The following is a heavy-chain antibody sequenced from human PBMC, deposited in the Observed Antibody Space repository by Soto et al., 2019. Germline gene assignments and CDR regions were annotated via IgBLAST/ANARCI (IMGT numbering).Heavy chain of an antibody. J-gene: IGHJ5*02. CDR2: IYYSGST. Sequence: SGTLSLACTVSGATILRYYWSGIRKPQGKGLEWIGYIYYSGSTNYNPSLKSRVTISVDTSKNQFSLKLSSVTAADTAVYYCAREAGSSWYSWFDPWGQGTLVTVSS. V-gene: IGHV4-59*01. CDR1: GATILRYY. D-gene: IGHD6-13*01. CDR3: AREAGSSWYSWFDP.